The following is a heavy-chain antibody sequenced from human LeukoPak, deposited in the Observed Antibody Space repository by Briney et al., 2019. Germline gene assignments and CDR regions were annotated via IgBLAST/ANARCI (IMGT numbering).Heavy chain of an antibody. Sequence: GGSLRLSCAASGFTFTSYSMNWVRQAPGKGLEWVSFISSGSSYIYYADSVKGRSIISRDNAKNSLYLQMNRLRAEDTAVYYCVGGKGADYWGQGTLVTVSS. V-gene: IGHV3-21*01. J-gene: IGHJ4*02. CDR1: GFTFTSYS. D-gene: IGHD1-1*01. CDR3: VGGKGADY. CDR2: ISSGSSYI.